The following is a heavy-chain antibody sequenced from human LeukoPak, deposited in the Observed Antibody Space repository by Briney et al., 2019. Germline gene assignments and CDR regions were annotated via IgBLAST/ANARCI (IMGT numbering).Heavy chain of an antibody. J-gene: IGHJ6*03. Sequence: ASVKVSCKASGGTFSSYAISWVRQAPGQGLEWMGGIIPIFGTANYAQKFQGRVTITADESTSTAYMELSSLRSEDTAVYYCARGQPSSGYYYYYYYMDVWGKGTTVTISS. CDR1: GGTFSSYA. CDR2: IIPIFGTA. V-gene: IGHV1-69*13. D-gene: IGHD3-22*01. CDR3: ARGQPSSGYYYYYYYMDV.